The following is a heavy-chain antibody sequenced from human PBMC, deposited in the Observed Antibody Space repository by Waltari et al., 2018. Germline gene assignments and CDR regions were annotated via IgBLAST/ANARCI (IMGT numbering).Heavy chain of an antibody. J-gene: IGHJ5*02. CDR2: IIPSFGTA. Sequence: QVQLVQSGAEVKKPGSSVKVSCKASGGTFSSYAISWVRQAPGQGLEWMGGIIPSFGTANYAQKCQGRVTITADESTSTAYMELSSLRSEDTAVYYCARAGGYCSGGSCYSRYNWFDPWGQGTLVTVSS. CDR1: GGTFSSYA. D-gene: IGHD2-15*01. V-gene: IGHV1-69*01. CDR3: ARAGGYCSGGSCYSRYNWFDP.